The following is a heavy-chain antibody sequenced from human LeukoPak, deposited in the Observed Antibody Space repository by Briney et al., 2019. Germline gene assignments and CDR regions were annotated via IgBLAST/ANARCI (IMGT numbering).Heavy chain of an antibody. CDR2: ISGSGGST. D-gene: IGHD3-22*01. J-gene: IGHJ4*02. V-gene: IGHV3-23*01. CDR3: ANLRWYYYDSSGFNNDY. CDR1: GFTFSSYA. Sequence: PGGSLRLSCAASGFTFSSYAMSWVHQAPGKGLEWVSAISGSGGSTYYADSVKGRFTISRDNSKNTLYLQMNSLRAEDTAVYYCANLRWYYYDSSGFNNDYWGQGTLVTVSS.